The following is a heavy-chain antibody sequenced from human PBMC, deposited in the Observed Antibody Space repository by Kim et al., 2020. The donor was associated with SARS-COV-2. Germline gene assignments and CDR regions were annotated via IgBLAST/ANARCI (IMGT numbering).Heavy chain of an antibody. CDR2: IKEDGRVK. D-gene: IGHD6-13*01. V-gene: IGHV3-7*03. Sequence: GGSLRLSCAASGFTFRTYWMSWIRQAPGKGLEWVANIKEDGRVKQYVASVKGRFTISRDNAKNSLYLQLNSLRADDTALYYCARDGILSYTSSWDYWGQGSLVTVSS. CDR3: ARDGILSYTSSWDY. J-gene: IGHJ4*02. CDR1: GFTFRTYW.